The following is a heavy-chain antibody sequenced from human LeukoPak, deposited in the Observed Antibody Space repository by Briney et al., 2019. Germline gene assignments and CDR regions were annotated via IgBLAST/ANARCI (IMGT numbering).Heavy chain of an antibody. CDR2: ISGSGGST. CDR1: GFTFSSYA. V-gene: IGHV3-23*01. D-gene: IGHD1-1*01. Sequence: GGSLRLSCAASGFTFSSYAMSWVRQAPGKGLEWVSAISGSGGSTYYADSVKGRFTISRDNSKNTLYLQMNSLRAEDTAVYYCATGSGTSNAPLDYWGQETLVTVSS. CDR3: ATGSGTSNAPLDY. J-gene: IGHJ4*02.